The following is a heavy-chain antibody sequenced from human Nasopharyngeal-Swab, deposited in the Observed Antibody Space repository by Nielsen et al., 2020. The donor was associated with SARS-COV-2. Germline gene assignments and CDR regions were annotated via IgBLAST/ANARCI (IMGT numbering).Heavy chain of an antibody. J-gene: IGHJ6*02. V-gene: IGHV4-4*02. D-gene: IGHD4-17*01. Sequence: VRQMPGNGPEWIGEIYHSGSTNYNPSLKSRVTISVDKSKNQFPLKLSSVTAADTAVYYCARAQRGTVTIYYYYGMDVWGQGTTVTVSS. CDR3: ARAQRGTVTIYYYYGMDV. CDR2: IYHSGST.